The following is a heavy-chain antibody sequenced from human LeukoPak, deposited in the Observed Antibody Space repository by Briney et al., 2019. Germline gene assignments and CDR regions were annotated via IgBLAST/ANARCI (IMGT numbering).Heavy chain of an antibody. D-gene: IGHD3-22*01. V-gene: IGHV3-11*06. CDR2: ISSSSSYI. J-gene: IGHJ3*02. CDR3: ARDNYYDSSGYYSEAAFDI. CDR1: GFTFSDYY. Sequence: GGSLRLSCAASGFTFSDYYMSWIRQAPGKGLEWVSSISSSSSYIYYADSVKGRFTISRDNAKNSLYLQMNSLRAEDTAVYYCARDNYYDSSGYYSEAAFDIWGQGTMVTVSS.